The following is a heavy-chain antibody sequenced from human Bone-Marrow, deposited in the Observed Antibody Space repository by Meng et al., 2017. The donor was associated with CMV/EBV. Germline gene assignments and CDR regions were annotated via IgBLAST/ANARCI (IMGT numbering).Heavy chain of an antibody. Sequence: ASVKVSCKASGYTFTGYYMHWVRQATGQGLEWMGWMNPNSGNTGYAQSFQGRVSITRDPSISTAYMELSSLRSEDTAVYYCARGLLGVTPSGRSYKYHYYGMDVWGQGTTVTVSS. CDR2: MNPNSGNT. D-gene: IGHD1-26*01. CDR1: GYTFTGYY. J-gene: IGHJ6*02. V-gene: IGHV1-8*03. CDR3: ARGLLGVTPSGRSYKYHYYGMDV.